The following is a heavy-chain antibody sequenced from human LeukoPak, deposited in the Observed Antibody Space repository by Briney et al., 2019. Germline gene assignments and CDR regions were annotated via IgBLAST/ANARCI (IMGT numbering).Heavy chain of an antibody. CDR3: ARGRSYYDSSGSPKPADAFDI. Sequence: GGSLRLSCAASGFTFSDYYMSWIRQAPGKGLEWVSYISSSGSTIYYADSVKGRFTISRDNAKNSLYLQMNSLRAEGTAVYYCARGRSYYDSSGSPKPADAFDIWGQGTMVTVSS. V-gene: IGHV3-11*01. CDR1: GFTFSDYY. J-gene: IGHJ3*02. D-gene: IGHD3-22*01. CDR2: ISSSGSTI.